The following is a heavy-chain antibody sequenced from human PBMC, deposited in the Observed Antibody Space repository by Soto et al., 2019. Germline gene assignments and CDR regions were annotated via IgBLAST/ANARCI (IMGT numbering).Heavy chain of an antibody. Sequence: ASLKVSCKVSGYTLTELSMHWVRQAPGKGLEWMGGFDPEGGETIYAQKFQGRVTMTEDTSTDTAYMELSSLRSEDTAVYYCATRYHTDLISEFAYWGQGTLVTVSS. J-gene: IGHJ4*02. D-gene: IGHD3-3*01. V-gene: IGHV1-24*01. CDR2: FDPEGGET. CDR1: GYTLTELS. CDR3: ATRYHTDLISEFAY.